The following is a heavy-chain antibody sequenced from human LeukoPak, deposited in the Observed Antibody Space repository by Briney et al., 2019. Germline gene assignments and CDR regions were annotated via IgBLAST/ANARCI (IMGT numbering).Heavy chain of an antibody. CDR2: INSNGDSG. CDR3: ARGMSMTAGIDY. CDR1: GFNFGTYW. D-gene: IGHD6-13*01. V-gene: IGHV3-74*03. J-gene: IGHJ4*02. Sequence: GGSLRLSSAASGFNFGTYWMFWVRQVPGKGLVWVSQINSNGDSGTYGDSAKGRFTVSRDNAKSTLYLQMSRLRVEDTAVYYCARGMSMTAGIDYWSQGTLVAVSS.